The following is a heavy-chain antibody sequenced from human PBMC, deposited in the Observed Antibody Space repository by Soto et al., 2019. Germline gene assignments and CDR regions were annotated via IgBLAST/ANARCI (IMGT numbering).Heavy chain of an antibody. J-gene: IGHJ4*02. V-gene: IGHV4-30-4*02. Sequence: PSETLSLTCTVCGGTFRSVDYFWSWIRQHPGIGMEWIVYINYIVSTYSNPPLRSRVTISVDTSKNHFSLKLNSMTVVDTVVYYCVSEGSSSCCFIFWVQGTRVIVAS. CDR3: VSEGSSSCCFIF. CDR1: GGTFRSVDYF. D-gene: IGHD3-10*01. CDR2: INYIVST.